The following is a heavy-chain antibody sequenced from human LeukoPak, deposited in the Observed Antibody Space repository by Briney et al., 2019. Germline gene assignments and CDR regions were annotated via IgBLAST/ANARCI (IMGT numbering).Heavy chain of an antibody. CDR1: GFSLSGYW. CDR3: TRVQAGRSGLMDV. J-gene: IGHJ6*02. CDR2: ISPEGSGT. Sequence: GGSLRLSCAASGFSLSGYWMHWVRQAPGKGLVWVSRISPEGSGTTYADSVKGRSTISRDTAKNTVYLQMNSLRDEDAAVYHCTRVQAGRSGLMDVWGRGTTVTVSS. V-gene: IGHV3-74*03. D-gene: IGHD2-8*02.